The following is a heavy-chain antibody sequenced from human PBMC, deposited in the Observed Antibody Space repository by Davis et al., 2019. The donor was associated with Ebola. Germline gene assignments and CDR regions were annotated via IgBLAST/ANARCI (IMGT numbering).Heavy chain of an antibody. CDR1: GGSVSSGSYY. J-gene: IGHJ4*02. CDR3: ASSSGYYSPHFDY. D-gene: IGHD3-22*01. V-gene: IGHV4-61*01. CDR2: IYYSGST. Sequence: MPSETLSLTCTVSGGSVSSGSYYWSWIRQPPEKGLEWVGYIYYSGSTYYNPSLKSRVTISVDTSKNQFSLKLSSVTAADTAVYYCASSSGYYSPHFDYWGQGTLVTVSS.